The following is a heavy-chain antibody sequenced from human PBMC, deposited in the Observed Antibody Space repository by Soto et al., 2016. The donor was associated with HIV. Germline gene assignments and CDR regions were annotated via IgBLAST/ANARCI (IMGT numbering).Heavy chain of an antibody. J-gene: IGHJ1*01. CDR3: AKDRTTVTTRKSFQH. V-gene: IGHV3-23*01. Sequence: EVQLLESGGGLVQPGGPVRLSCAASGFTFSSYAMSWVRQAPGKGLEWVSAISGSGGSTYYADFVKGRFTISRDNSKNTLYLQMNSLRAEDTAVYYCAKDRTTVTTRKSFQHWGQGTLVTVSS. CDR2: ISGSGGST. CDR1: GFTFSSYA. D-gene: IGHD4-17*01.